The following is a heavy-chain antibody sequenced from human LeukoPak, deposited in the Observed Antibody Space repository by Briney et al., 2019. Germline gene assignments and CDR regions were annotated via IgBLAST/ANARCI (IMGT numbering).Heavy chain of an antibody. D-gene: IGHD1-26*01. J-gene: IGHJ2*01. CDR2: IYNSGPT. CDR3: ARDRLGATGHWRIDV. V-gene: IGHV4-4*07. Sequence: SETLSLTCTVSGGSFSSYYWTWMRQPAGKGREWIGRIYNSGPTNYRPSLESRVTMSLDTSKTRFSLSLSSVTAADTAVYYCARDRLGATGHWRIDVWGRGTLVTVSS. CDR1: GGSFSSYY.